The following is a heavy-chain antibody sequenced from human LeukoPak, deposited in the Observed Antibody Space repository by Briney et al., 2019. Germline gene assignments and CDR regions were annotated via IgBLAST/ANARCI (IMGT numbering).Heavy chain of an antibody. CDR1: GYSFTSYW. V-gene: IGHV5-51*01. J-gene: IGHJ4*02. D-gene: IGHD3/OR15-3a*01. CDR2: IYPRDSET. Sequence: GESLKISCKGSGYSFTSYWIGWVRQMPGKGLEWMGIIYPRDSETRYSPSLQGQVTISADKSIGTAYLQWSSLKASDTAMYYCARLNDFWTGYLKYYFDDWGQGRLVTVSS. CDR3: ARLNDFWTGYLKYYFDD.